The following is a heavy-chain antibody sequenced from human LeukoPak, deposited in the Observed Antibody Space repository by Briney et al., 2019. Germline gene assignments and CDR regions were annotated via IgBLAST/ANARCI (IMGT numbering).Heavy chain of an antibody. CDR3: ARDLIPAAMN. J-gene: IGHJ4*02. V-gene: IGHV3-21*01. Sequence: GGSLRLSCAASGFTFSSYSMNWVRQAPGKGLEWVSSISSSSSYIYYADSVKGRFTNSRDNAKNSLYLQMHSLRAEDTAVYYCARDLIPAAMNWGQGTLVTVSS. CDR1: GFTFSSYS. CDR2: ISSSSSYI. D-gene: IGHD2-2*01.